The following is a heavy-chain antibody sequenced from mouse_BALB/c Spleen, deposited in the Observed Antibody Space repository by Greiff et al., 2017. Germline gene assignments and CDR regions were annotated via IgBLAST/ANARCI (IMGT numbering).Heavy chain of an antibody. CDR2: IDTSDSYT. V-gene: IGHV1-69*01. D-gene: IGHD2-1*01. Sequence: QVQLKQPGAELVMPGASVKMSCKASGYTFTDYWMHWVKQRPGQGLEWIGAIDTSDSYTSYNQKFKGKATLTVDESSSTAYMQLSSLTSEDSAVYYCARRGNYEDDDWGQGTTLTVST. J-gene: IGHJ2*01. CDR1: GYTFTDYW. CDR3: ARRGNYEDDD.